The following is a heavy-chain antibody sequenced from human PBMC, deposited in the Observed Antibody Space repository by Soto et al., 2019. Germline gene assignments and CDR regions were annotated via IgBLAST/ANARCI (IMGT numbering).Heavy chain of an antibody. CDR1: GFTFSTYS. D-gene: IGHD2-2*01. CDR3: ARDLDCSSTSCSTGPFDY. V-gene: IGHV3-48*02. Sequence: GGSLRLSCAASGFTFSTYSMIWVRQAPGKGLEWISYISSSSSSTIYYADSVKGRFTISRDNAKNSLYLQMNSLRDEDTAVYYCARDLDCSSTSCSTGPFDYWAQRTLVTVSS. J-gene: IGHJ4*02. CDR2: ISSSSSSTI.